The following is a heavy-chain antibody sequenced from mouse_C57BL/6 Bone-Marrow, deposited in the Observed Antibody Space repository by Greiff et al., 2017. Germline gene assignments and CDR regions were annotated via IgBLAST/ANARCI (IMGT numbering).Heavy chain of an antibody. CDR1: GYKFTDYY. CDR2: INPNNGGT. CDR3: ARKWIFMDY. Sequence: EVQLQQSGPELVKPGASVKISCKASGYKFTDYYMNWVKQSHGQSLEWIGDINPNNGGTSYTPKFKGKATLTVDKSSSTAYLELRSLASEDSAVYYCARKWIFMDYWGQGTSVTVSS. V-gene: IGHV1-26*01. J-gene: IGHJ4*01. D-gene: IGHD1-3*01.